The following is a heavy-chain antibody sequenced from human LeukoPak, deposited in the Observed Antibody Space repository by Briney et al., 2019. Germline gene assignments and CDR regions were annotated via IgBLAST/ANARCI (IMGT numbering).Heavy chain of an antibody. CDR2: IYHSGST. D-gene: IGHD6-13*01. CDR1: GGSISSSNW. CDR3: ARVSSSSWKYFDY. V-gene: IGHV4-4*02. Sequence: PSETLSLTCAVSGGSISSSNWWSWVRQPPGKGLEWIGEIYHSGSTNYNPSLKSRVTISVDKSKNQFSLKLSSVTAADTAVYYCARVSSSSWKYFDYWGQGTLVTVSS. J-gene: IGHJ4*02.